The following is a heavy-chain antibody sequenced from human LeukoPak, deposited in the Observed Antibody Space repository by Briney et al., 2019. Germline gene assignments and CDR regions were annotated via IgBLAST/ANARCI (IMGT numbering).Heavy chain of an antibody. D-gene: IGHD3-10*02. V-gene: IGHV3-23*01. Sequence: GGSLRLSCAASGFTFSDYAMTWVRQAPGKGLEWVATISGSGVMTYYADSVKGRFTVSGDHSKNTLYLQMNSLRAEDTAVYYCAELGITMIGGVWGKGTTVTISS. J-gene: IGHJ6*04. CDR2: ISGSGVMT. CDR3: AELGITMIGGV. CDR1: GFTFSDYA.